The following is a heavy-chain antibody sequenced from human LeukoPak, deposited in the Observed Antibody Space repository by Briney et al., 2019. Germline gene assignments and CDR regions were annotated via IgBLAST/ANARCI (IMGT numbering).Heavy chain of an antibody. J-gene: IGHJ6*02. V-gene: IGHV4-59*01. CDR2: IYYSGST. D-gene: IGHD6-6*01. CDR1: GGSISSYY. CDR3: ARDLGYSRSSAYYYGIDV. Sequence: SETLSLTCTVSGGSISSYYWSWIRQPPGKGLEWIGYIYYSGSTNYNPSLKSRVTLSVDTSKNQFSLKLSSVTAADTAVYYCARDLGYSRSSAYYYGIDVWGQGTTVTVSS.